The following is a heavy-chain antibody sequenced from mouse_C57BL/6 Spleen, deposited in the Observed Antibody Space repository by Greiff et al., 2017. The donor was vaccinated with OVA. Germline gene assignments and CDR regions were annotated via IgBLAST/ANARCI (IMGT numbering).Heavy chain of an antibody. D-gene: IGHD1-1*01. Sequence: EVQLQESGPGLVKPSQSLSLTCSVPGYSITSGYYWNWIRQFPGNKLEWMGYISYDGSNNYNPSLKNRISITRDTSKNQFFLKLNSVTTEDTATYYCARDLPYYYGSSYGAMDYWGQGTSVTVSS. V-gene: IGHV3-6*01. J-gene: IGHJ4*01. CDR1: GYSITSGYY. CDR2: ISYDGSN. CDR3: ARDLPYYYGSSYGAMDY.